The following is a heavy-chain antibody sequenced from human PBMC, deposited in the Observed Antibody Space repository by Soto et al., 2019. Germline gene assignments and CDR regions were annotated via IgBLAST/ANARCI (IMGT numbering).Heavy chain of an antibody. D-gene: IGHD3-3*02. J-gene: IGHJ3*02. CDR2: IDYSGST. CDR1: GGSISSGGYY. V-gene: IGHV4-31*03. Sequence: QVQLQESGPGLVKPSQTLSLTCTVSGGSISSGGYYWSWIRQHPGKGLEWIGYIDYSGSTYYNPSHKRRGTKTIDTTKNHYSLKRSSISAADTAVYYCARDPGMRHFDAFDIWGQGTMVTVSS. CDR3: ARDPGMRHFDAFDI.